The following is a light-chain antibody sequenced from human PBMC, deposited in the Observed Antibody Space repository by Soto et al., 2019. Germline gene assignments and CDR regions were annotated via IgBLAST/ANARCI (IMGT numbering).Light chain of an antibody. V-gene: IGLV2-14*03. CDR2: DVT. J-gene: IGLJ1*01. CDR3: SSHTSSRTLV. Sequence: QSALTQPASVSGSPGQSIAISCTGTSSDVGGYNFVSWYQHHPGKAPKLLIYDVTYRPSGVSDRLSASKSGNTASLTISGLQTEDEADYYCSSHTSSRTLVFGTGTKVTVL. CDR1: SSDVGGYNF.